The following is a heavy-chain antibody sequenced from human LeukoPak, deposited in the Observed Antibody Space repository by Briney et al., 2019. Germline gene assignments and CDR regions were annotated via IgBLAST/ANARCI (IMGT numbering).Heavy chain of an antibody. CDR3: ASLRQHSSGPNNFDY. Sequence: ASETLSLTCAVYGGSFSGYYWSWIRQPPGKGLEWIGEINHSGSTNYNPSLKSRVTISVDTSKNQFSLKLSSVTAADTAVYYCASLRQHSSGPNNFDYWGQGTLVTVSS. J-gene: IGHJ4*02. CDR1: GGSFSGYY. V-gene: IGHV4-34*01. D-gene: IGHD6-19*01. CDR2: INHSGST.